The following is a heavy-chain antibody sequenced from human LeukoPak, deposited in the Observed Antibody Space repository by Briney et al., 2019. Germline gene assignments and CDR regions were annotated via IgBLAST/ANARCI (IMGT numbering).Heavy chain of an antibody. D-gene: IGHD6-19*01. J-gene: IGHJ4*02. Sequence: GGSLRLSCAASGFTFSTYWMHWVRQAPGKGLVWVSRINSDGSSTNYADSVKGRFTISRDNARNTLYLQMNSLRAEDTAVYYCVRAKYSSGWNPFDYWGQGTLVTVSS. CDR2: INSDGSST. V-gene: IGHV3-74*01. CDR1: GFTFSTYW. CDR3: VRAKYSSGWNPFDY.